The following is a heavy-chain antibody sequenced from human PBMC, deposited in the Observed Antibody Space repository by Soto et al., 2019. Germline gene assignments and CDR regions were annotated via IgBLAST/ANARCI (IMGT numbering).Heavy chain of an antibody. CDR1: GFTFTDHA. D-gene: IGHD6-6*01. Sequence: GESLKISCAASGFTFTDHAIHWVRQAPGRGLEWVALISSDGSSKYFADSVKVRFTVSRDNSKNTLSLHMNSLRTEDTAVYYCARQGIGARKYLYRNLDVWGQGTTVAVSS. CDR2: ISSDGSSK. CDR3: ARQGIGARKYLYRNLDV. J-gene: IGHJ6*02. V-gene: IGHV3-30-3*01.